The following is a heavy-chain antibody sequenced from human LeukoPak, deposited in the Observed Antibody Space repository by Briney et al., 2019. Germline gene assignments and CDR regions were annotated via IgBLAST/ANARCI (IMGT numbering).Heavy chain of an antibody. D-gene: IGHD6-13*01. V-gene: IGHV3-23*01. CDR2: ISGSGGST. CDR1: GFTFSSYG. CDR3: AKTHSSSLFLGLSGSDYFDY. Sequence: GGTLRLSCAASGFTFSSYGMSWVRQAPGKGLEWVSAISGSGGSTYYADSVKGRFTISRDNSKNTLYLQMNSLRPEDTAVYYCAKTHSSSLFLGLSGSDYFDYWGQGTLVTVSS. J-gene: IGHJ4*02.